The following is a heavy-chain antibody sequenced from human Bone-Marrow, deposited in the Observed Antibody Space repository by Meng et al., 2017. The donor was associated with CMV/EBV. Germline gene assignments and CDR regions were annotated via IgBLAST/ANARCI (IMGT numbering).Heavy chain of an antibody. D-gene: IGHD3-3*01. CDR2: IYYSGST. CDR3: ARTHRFLEGWFDP. CDR1: GGSISSSSYY. J-gene: IGHJ5*02. V-gene: IGHV4-39*07. Sequence: SETLSLTCTVSGGSISSSSYYWGWIRQPPGKGLEWIGSIYYSGSTYYNPSLKSRVTISVDTSKNQFSLKLSSVTAADTAVYYCARTHRFLEGWFDPWSEGTLVT.